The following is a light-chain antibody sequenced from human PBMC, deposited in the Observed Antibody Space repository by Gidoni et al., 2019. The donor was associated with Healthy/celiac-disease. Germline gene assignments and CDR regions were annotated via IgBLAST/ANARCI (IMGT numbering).Light chain of an antibody. Sequence: EIVLTQSPATLSLSPGERATLSCRASQSVSSYLAWYQQKPGQAPRLLIYDASNRATGIPARFSGSGSGTDFTLTISSLEPEDFAVYYCQLERFTFGPGTKVDIK. CDR1: QSVSSY. CDR2: DAS. J-gene: IGKJ3*01. CDR3: QLERFT. V-gene: IGKV3-11*01.